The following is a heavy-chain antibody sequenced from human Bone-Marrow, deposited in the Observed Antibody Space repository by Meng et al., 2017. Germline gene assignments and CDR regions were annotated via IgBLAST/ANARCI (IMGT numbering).Heavy chain of an antibody. CDR2: ISAYNGNT. CDR3: ARDLNWNDPLSERALGY. D-gene: IGHD1-20*01. Sequence: ASVKVSCKASGYTFTTYGISWVRQAPGQGLEWMGWISAYNGNTNYAQSLQGRVTMTTDTSTSTAYMELRSLRSDDTAVYYCARDLNWNDPLSERALGYWGQGTLVTVSS. J-gene: IGHJ4*02. CDR1: GYTFTTYG. V-gene: IGHV1-18*01.